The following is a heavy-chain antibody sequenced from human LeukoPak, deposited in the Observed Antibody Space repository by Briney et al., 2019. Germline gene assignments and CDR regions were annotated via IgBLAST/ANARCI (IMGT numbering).Heavy chain of an antibody. CDR3: ARAEGVVVAAHIDV. CDR1: GYTFTRYG. Sequence: ASVKVSCKASGYTFTRYGIYWLRQAPGQGLEWMGWISGYNGNTKYAQKFQGRVSVTTDTSTSTAYMELRSLRSDDTAVYYCARAEGVVVAAHIDVWGKGTTVIVSS. V-gene: IGHV1-18*01. J-gene: IGHJ6*03. CDR2: ISGYNGNT. D-gene: IGHD2-15*01.